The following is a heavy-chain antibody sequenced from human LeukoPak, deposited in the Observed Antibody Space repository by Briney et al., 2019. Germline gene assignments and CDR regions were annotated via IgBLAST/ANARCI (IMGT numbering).Heavy chain of an antibody. CDR3: ATVPLRTVVTPIWFDP. V-gene: IGHV1-69*13. D-gene: IGHD4-23*01. J-gene: IGHJ5*02. CDR1: GGTFSSYA. Sequence: GASVKVSCKASGGTFSSYAISWVRQAPGQGLEWMGGIIPIFGTANYAQKFQGRVTITADESTSTAYMELSSLRSEDAAVYYCATVPLRTVVTPIWFDPWGQGTLVTVSS. CDR2: IIPIFGTA.